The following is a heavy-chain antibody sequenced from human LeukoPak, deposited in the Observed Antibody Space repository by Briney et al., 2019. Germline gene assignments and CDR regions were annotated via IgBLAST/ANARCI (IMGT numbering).Heavy chain of an antibody. V-gene: IGHV1-2*02. Sequence: ASVKVSCKASGYTFIGYYMHWVRQAPGQGLEWMGWINPNSGGTNYAQKFQGRVTMTRDTSISTAYMELSRLRSDDTAVYYCARSVLYDITMVRGPLRDYAFDIWGQGTMVTVSS. J-gene: IGHJ3*02. D-gene: IGHD3-10*01. CDR2: INPNSGGT. CDR3: ARSVLYDITMVRGPLRDYAFDI. CDR1: GYTFIGYY.